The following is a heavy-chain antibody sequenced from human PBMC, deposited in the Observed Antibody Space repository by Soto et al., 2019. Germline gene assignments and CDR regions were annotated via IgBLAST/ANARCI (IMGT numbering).Heavy chain of an antibody. CDR2: INSEGSST. V-gene: IGHV3-74*01. Sequence: EVQLVESGGGLVQPGGSLRLSCAASGFTFSNYWMHWVRQAPGKGLVWVSGINSEGSSTSYADSVKGRFTISRDNAKNTLYLQMNSLRAEDTAVYYCSRDTGGRLDPWGQGTLVTVTS. D-gene: IGHD2-15*01. J-gene: IGHJ5*02. CDR3: SRDTGGRLDP. CDR1: GFTFSNYW.